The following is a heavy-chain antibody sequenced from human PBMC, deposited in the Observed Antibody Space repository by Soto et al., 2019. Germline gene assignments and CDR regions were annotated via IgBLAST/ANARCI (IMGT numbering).Heavy chain of an antibody. Sequence: QVQLVQSGAEVKKTGASVKVSCKDSGYTFTGYYMHWVRQAPGQGLEWMGWINPNSGGTNYAQKFHGRVTMTRDTSISTAYMELSRLRSDDTAVYYCARRKAVKCPFQHWGQGTLVTVSS. D-gene: IGHD6-25*01. CDR2: INPNSGGT. J-gene: IGHJ1*01. CDR1: GYTFTGYY. V-gene: IGHV1-2*02. CDR3: ARRKAVKCPFQH.